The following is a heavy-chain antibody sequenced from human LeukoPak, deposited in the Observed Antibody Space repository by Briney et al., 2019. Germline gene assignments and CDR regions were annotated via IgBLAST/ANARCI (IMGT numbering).Heavy chain of an antibody. CDR2: INHSGST. J-gene: IGHJ5*02. D-gene: IGHD3-3*01. CDR3: ASIIYDFWSGLNWFDP. Sequence: SETLSFTCAVYGGSFSGYYWSWIRQPPGKGLEWIGEINHSGSTNYNPSLKSRVTISVDTSKNQFSLKLSSVTAADTAVYYCASIIYDFWSGLNWFDPWGQGTLVTVSS. CDR1: GGSFSGYY. V-gene: IGHV4-34*01.